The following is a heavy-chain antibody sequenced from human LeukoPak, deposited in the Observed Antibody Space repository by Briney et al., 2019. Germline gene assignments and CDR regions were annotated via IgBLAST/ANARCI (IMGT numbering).Heavy chain of an antibody. V-gene: IGHV4-61*02. Sequence: PSQTLSLTCTVSGGSLSSGSYYWRWIRQPAGTGLEWIGRIYTSGSTNYNPSLKSRVTISVDTSKNQFSLKLSSVTAADTAVYYCAREGVVVTAIDYWGQGTLVTVSS. CDR2: IYTSGST. CDR3: AREGVVVTAIDY. D-gene: IGHD2-21*02. CDR1: GGSLSSGSYY. J-gene: IGHJ4*02.